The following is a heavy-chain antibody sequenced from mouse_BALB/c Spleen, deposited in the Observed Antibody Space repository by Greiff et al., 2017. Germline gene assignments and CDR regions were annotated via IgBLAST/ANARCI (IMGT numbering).Heavy chain of an antibody. CDR1: GYTFTNHH. V-gene: IGHV1S135*01. J-gene: IGHJ3*01. Sequence: VQLQQSGAELVRPGASVKISCKAFGYTFTNHHINWVKQRPGQGLDWIGYIDPYNGGTSYNQKFKGKATLTVDKSSSTAFMHLNSLTSEDSAVYYCARWGTTATPWCAYWGQGTLVTVSA. CDR3: ARWGTTATPWCAY. CDR2: IDPYNGGT. D-gene: IGHD1-2*01.